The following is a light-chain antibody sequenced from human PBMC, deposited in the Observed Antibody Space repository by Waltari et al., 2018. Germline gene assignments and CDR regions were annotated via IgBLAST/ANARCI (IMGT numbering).Light chain of an antibody. CDR3: RSYAGRRSLM. V-gene: IGLV2-23*01. Sequence: QSALTQTASVSGSPGQSITISCTGTSSDIGSHNLVSWYQKSPGKAPRLIIYEDNKRPSGASNRFSGSKSGNTASLTIFGLQAEDEGEYYCRSYAGRRSLMFGGGTKVTVL. CDR1: SSDIGSHNL. CDR2: EDN. J-gene: IGLJ3*02.